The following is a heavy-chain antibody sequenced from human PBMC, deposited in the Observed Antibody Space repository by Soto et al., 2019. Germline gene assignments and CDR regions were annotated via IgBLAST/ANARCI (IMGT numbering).Heavy chain of an antibody. CDR1: GFTFRTYT. CDR3: ARDRGYDAHDYYYNAMDV. Sequence: EVQLVESGGGLVNPGGSLKLSCVASGFTFRTYTMNWVRQAPGKGLEWVSGIRGFSPYTFYAESVKGRFTISRDNAKNSPYLQMNSLGVEDTAVYYCARDRGYDAHDYYYNAMDVWGQGTTVTVSS. V-gene: IGHV3-21*01. CDR2: IRGFSPYT. D-gene: IGHD2-15*01. J-gene: IGHJ6*02.